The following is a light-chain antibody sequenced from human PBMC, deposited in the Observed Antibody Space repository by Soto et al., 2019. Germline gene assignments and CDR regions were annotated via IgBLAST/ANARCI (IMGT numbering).Light chain of an antibody. J-gene: IGKJ1*01. CDR1: QSISSY. CDR2: GAS. CDR3: QQTYSTLWT. Sequence: DIQMNQSPSSLSASLGDRVTITCRTSQSISSYLNWYQQKPGKAPKLLIYGASELQSGVPSRFSGSGSGTDFTLTISSLQPEDSASYYCQQTYSTLWTFGQGTKVEIK. V-gene: IGKV1-39*01.